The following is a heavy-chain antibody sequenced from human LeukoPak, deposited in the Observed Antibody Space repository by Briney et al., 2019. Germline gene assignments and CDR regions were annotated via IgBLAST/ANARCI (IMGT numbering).Heavy chain of an antibody. CDR2: VKNDGRNI. V-gene: IGHV3-74*01. Sequence: GGSLRLSCAASGFTFSSYWMHWVRQAPGKGLEWVSRVKNDGRNIAYADSVKGRFTISRDNAKNTLFLQMNSLRAEDTAVYYCVRDAYYDTTGYSYFFSDLWGQGTMVTVSS. J-gene: IGHJ3*01. CDR3: VRDAYYDTTGYSYFFSDL. D-gene: IGHD3-22*01. CDR1: GFTFSSYW.